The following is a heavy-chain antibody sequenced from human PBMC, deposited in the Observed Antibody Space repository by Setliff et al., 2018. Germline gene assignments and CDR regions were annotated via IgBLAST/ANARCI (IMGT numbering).Heavy chain of an antibody. D-gene: IGHD1-26*01. CDR2: ISADGITT. CDR3: LKGGWGATFHS. J-gene: IGHJ5*01. V-gene: IGHV3-74*01. CDR1: EFGFGGHW. Sequence: GGSLRLSCAASEFGFGGHWMHWVRQSPGKGLEWVARISADGITTAYADSVQGRFSISRDNGRNILYLQMSSLRAEDTGVYYCLKGGWGATFHSWGQGTLVTVSS.